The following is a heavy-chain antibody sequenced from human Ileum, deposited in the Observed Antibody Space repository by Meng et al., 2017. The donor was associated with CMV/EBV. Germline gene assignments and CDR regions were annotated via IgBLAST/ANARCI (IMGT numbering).Heavy chain of an antibody. Sequence: GGSLRLSCEGSGYSFSNYWIDWVRQMPGKGLEWMGSIYPGDSDTRYSPSFQGQVTFSVDKSITTAYLQWSSLKASDTATYYCARRGMMTTSGYCCDHWGQGTLVTVSS. J-gene: IGHJ5*02. CDR3: ARRGMMTTSGYCCDH. V-gene: IGHV5-51*01. D-gene: IGHD4-17*01. CDR2: IYPGDSDT. CDR1: GYSFSNYW.